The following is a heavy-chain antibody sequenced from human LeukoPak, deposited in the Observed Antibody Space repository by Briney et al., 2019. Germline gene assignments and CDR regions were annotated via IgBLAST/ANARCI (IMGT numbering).Heavy chain of an antibody. V-gene: IGHV2-70*01. CDR1: GFSLGTSGMC. J-gene: IGHJ4*02. Sequence: SGPALVKPTQTLTLTCTFSGFSLGTSGMCVSWIRQPPGKALEWLALIDWDDDKYYRTSLKTRLTISKDTSKNQVVLTMTNMDPVDTATYYCARARIAAAGLYYFDYWGQGTLVTVSS. D-gene: IGHD6-13*01. CDR2: IDWDDDK. CDR3: ARARIAAAGLYYFDY.